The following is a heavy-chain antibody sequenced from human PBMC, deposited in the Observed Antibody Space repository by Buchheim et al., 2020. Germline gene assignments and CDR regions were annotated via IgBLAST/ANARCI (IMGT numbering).Heavy chain of an antibody. D-gene: IGHD3-22*01. Sequence: QVQLQESGPGLVKPSETLSLTCTVSGGSISSYYWCWIRQPPGKGLEWIGYIYYSGSTNYNPSPTSRVTITVETSKNQYSLKLSSVTAADTVVYYCARVFYYDSSGYYSPASYYYGMDVWGQGTT. CDR2: IYYSGST. CDR3: ARVFYYDSSGYYSPASYYYGMDV. CDR1: GGSISSYY. J-gene: IGHJ6*02. V-gene: IGHV4-59*01.